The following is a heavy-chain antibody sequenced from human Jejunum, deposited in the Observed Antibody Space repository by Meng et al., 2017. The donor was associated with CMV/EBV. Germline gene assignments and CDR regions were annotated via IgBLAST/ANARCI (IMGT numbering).Heavy chain of an antibody. D-gene: IGHD6-19*01. CDR1: GCYISSGDYF. J-gene: IGHJ2*01. V-gene: IGHV4-30-4*01. CDR2: IYSSGNT. CDR3: ARGGSSGWYDWYFDL. Sequence: GCYISSGDYFWSWIRQSPGKGLEWIGCIYSSGNTYYTPSLKSRLIISIDTSKTQFSLKLNSLTAADTAVYYCARGGSSGWYDWYFDLWGLGTLVTVSS.